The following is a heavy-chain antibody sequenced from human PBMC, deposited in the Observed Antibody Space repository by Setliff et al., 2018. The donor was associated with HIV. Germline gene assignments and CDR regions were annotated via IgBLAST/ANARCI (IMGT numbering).Heavy chain of an antibody. CDR2: IIPIFNTP. CDR1: GYTFTNYD. Sequence: SVKVSCKASGYTFTNYDINWVRQATGQGLEWMGGIIPIFNTPKYAQKFQGRVTITADESTSTAYMELRTLKFEDTAMYYCVVGGSSWYADYHYYYMDIWGTGTTVTVSS. CDR3: VVGGSSWYADYHYYYMDI. V-gene: IGHV1-69*13. D-gene: IGHD6-13*01. J-gene: IGHJ6*03.